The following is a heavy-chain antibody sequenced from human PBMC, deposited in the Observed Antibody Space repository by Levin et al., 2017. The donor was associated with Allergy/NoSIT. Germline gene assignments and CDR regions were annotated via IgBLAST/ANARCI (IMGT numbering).Heavy chain of an antibody. Sequence: LSLTCAASFFPFLSSLLSFFLPPPSQGLEWVSSISTGGRHINYADSVKGRFTISRDNAKNSLYLQMNSLRAEETAVYYCARVTTTIPREDLFDYWCQGTLVTVS. CDR2: ISTGGRHI. CDR3: ARVTTTIPREDLFDY. J-gene: IGHJ4*02. CDR1: FFPFLSSL. V-gene: IGHV3-21*01. D-gene: IGHD4-11*01.